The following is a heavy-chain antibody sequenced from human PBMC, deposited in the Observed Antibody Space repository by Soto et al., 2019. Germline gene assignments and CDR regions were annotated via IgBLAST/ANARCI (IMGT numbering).Heavy chain of an antibody. J-gene: IGHJ4*02. CDR2: IYYSGST. V-gene: IGHV4-30-4*01. CDR1: GGSISSGDYY. CDR3: ARLHYGSGSYYSPDFDY. D-gene: IGHD3-10*01. Sequence: SETLSLTCTVSGGSISSGDYYWSWIRQPPGKGLEWIGYIYYSGSTYYNPSLKSRVTISVDTSKNQFSLKLSSVTAADTAVYYCARLHYGSGSYYSPDFDYWGQGTLVTVSS.